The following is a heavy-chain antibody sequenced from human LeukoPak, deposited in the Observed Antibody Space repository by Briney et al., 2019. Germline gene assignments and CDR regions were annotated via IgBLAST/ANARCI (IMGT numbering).Heavy chain of an antibody. CDR2: ISYDGSNK. J-gene: IGHJ4*02. Sequence: PGGSLRLSCAASGFTLSNYAMHWVRQAPGKGLEWVAVISYDGSNKYYADSVKGRFTISRDNSKNTLYLQMNSLRAEDTAVYYCARVPEYSSSSGDFDYWGQGTLVTVSS. D-gene: IGHD6-6*01. CDR3: ARVPEYSSSSGDFDY. V-gene: IGHV3-30-3*01. CDR1: GFTLSNYA.